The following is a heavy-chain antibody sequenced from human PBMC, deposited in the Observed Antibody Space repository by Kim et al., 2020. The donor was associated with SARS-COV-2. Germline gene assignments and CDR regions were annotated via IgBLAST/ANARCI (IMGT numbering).Heavy chain of an antibody. CDR1: GYTFTSYG. V-gene: IGHV1-18*01. CDR2: ISAYNGNT. D-gene: IGHD3-10*01. J-gene: IGHJ4*02. Sequence: ASVKVSCKASGYTFTSYGISWVRQAPGQGLEWMGWISAYNGNTNYAQKLQGRVTMTTDTSTSTAYMELRSLRSDDTAVYYCAREGITMVRGVHELPDYWGQGTLVTVSS. CDR3: AREGITMVRGVHELPDY.